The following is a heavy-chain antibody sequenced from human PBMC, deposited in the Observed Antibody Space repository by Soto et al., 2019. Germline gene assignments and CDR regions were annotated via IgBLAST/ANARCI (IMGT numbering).Heavy chain of an antibody. CDR3: AKDMGEGNWNFNWFDP. J-gene: IGHJ5*02. CDR1: GFTFDDYA. CDR2: ISWNSGSI. D-gene: IGHD1-7*01. V-gene: IGHV3-9*01. Sequence: EVQLVESGGGLVQPGRSLRLSCAASGFTFDDYAMHWVRQAPGKGLEWVSGISWNSGSIGYADSVKGRFTISRDNAKNSLYLQMNSLRAEDTALYYCAKDMGEGNWNFNWFDPWGQGTLVTVSS.